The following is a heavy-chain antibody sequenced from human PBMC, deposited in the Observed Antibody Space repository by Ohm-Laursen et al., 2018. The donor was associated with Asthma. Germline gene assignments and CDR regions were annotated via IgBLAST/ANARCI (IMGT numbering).Heavy chain of an antibody. CDR3: ARRGAYDTFDI. D-gene: IGHD1-26*01. CDR1: GGSIGSDDYY. V-gene: IGHV4-30-4*01. Sequence: SQTLSLTCAVSGGSIGSDDYYWSWIRQPPGKGLEWIGYIYHSVSTYYSPSLKSRVTISGDTSKNQFSLKLSFVTAADTAVYYCARRGAYDTFDIWGQGTMVTVSS. J-gene: IGHJ3*02. CDR2: IYHSVST.